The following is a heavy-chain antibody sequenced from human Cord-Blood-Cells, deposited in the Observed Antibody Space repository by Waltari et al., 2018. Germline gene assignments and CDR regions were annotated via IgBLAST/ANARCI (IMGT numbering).Heavy chain of an antibody. D-gene: IGHD3-3*01. CDR2: IYYSGSP. Sequence: QLQLQESGPGLVKPSETLSLTCTVSGGSISSSSYYWGWIRQPPGKGLEWIGSIYYSGSPYYNPSLKSRVTISVDTSKNQFSLKLSSVTAADTAVYYCASIILGFWSGYLDWYFDLWGRGTLVTVSS. J-gene: IGHJ2*01. CDR1: GGSISSSSYY. CDR3: ASIILGFWSGYLDWYFDL. V-gene: IGHV4-39*01.